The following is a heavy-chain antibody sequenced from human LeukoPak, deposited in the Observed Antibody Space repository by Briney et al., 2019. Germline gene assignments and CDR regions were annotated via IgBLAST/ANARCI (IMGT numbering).Heavy chain of an antibody. V-gene: IGHV3-23*01. Sequence: PGGSLRLSCAASGFAFSNYAMTWVRQAPGMGLEWVSSVSPGGGGTYYPRSVKGRFTISRDNSKNTLYLQIDGLGAEDTALYYCAKEDSRSSRYYFDYWGQGALVTVSS. J-gene: IGHJ4*02. CDR3: AKEDSRSSRYYFDY. D-gene: IGHD3-22*01. CDR1: GFAFSNYA. CDR2: VSPGGGGT.